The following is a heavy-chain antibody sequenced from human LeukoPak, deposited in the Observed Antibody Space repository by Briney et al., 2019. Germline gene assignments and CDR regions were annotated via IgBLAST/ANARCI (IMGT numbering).Heavy chain of an antibody. CDR3: GRDPNGNYIGAFEM. Sequence: GGSLRLSCTASGFTFSHYDMTWFRQAPGKGLEWVSSIHGGADIPSYADSVKGRFTISRDNSKNTLFLEMNSLRGEDTAVYYCGRDPNGNYIGAFEMWGPGTKVTVSS. J-gene: IGHJ3*02. CDR1: GFTFSHYD. D-gene: IGHD1-7*01. CDR2: IHGGADIP. V-gene: IGHV3-23*01.